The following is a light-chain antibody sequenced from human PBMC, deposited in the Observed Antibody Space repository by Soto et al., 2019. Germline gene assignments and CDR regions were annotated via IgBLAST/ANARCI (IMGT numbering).Light chain of an antibody. Sequence: EIVLTQSPGTLSLSPGERATLSCRASQSVSSSYLAWYQQKPGQAPRLLIYGASGRATGIPDRFSGSGSGTDFTLTISSLQSEDFAVYYCQQYHNWLMYTFGQGTKVDIK. V-gene: IGKV3-20*01. CDR3: QQYHNWLMYT. CDR1: QSVSSSY. J-gene: IGKJ2*01. CDR2: GAS.